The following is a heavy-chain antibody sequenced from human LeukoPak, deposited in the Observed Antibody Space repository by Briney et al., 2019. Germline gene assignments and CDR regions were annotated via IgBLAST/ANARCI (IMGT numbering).Heavy chain of an antibody. CDR3: ARDRGYSTFDN. D-gene: IGHD4-23*01. Sequence: GGTLRLSCAASGFPFSNYWMSWVRQAPGKGLEWVANMKEDGGEINYVDSVKGRFTISRDNAKNSLYLHMNSLRVEDTAVYYCARDRGYSTFDNWGQGTLVTVSS. CDR2: MKEDGGEI. CDR1: GFPFSNYW. J-gene: IGHJ5*02. V-gene: IGHV3-7*01.